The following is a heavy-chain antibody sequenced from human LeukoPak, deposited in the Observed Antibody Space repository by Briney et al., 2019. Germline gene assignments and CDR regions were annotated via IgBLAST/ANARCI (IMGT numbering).Heavy chain of an antibody. J-gene: IGHJ4*02. CDR3: ARDADNHGDTPDY. D-gene: IGHD2-21*02. CDR2: ISYDGSNK. CDR1: GFTFSSYG. Sequence: GGSLRLSCAASGFTFSSYGMHWVRQAPGKGLEWVAVISYDGSNKYYADSVKGRFTISRDNSKNTLYLQMNSLRAEDTAVYYCARDADNHGDTPDYWGQGTLVTVSS. V-gene: IGHV3-30*03.